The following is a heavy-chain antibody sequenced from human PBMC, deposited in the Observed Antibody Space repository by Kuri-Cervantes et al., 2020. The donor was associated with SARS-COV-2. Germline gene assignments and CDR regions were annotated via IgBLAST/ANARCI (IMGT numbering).Heavy chain of an antibody. CDR2: IYYSGIT. Sequence: SETLSLTCTVSGGSISSSNYYWGWIRQSPGKGLEWIGSIYYSGITYYSPSLEGRVTILVDTSQNQFSLKLSSVTAADTAVYYCARKAPYSSGAGWFDPWGQGTLVTVSS. J-gene: IGHJ5*02. D-gene: IGHD6-19*01. CDR3: ARKAPYSSGAGWFDP. CDR1: GGSISSSNYY. V-gene: IGHV4-39*07.